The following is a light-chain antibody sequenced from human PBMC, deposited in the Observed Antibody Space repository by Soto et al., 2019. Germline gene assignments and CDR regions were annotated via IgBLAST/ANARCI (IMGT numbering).Light chain of an antibody. V-gene: IGKV1-5*01. CDR1: QNIRSR. CDR3: HQYHSYWT. Sequence: QVSLSPTTLSASVGDRVTITCRASQNIRSRLAWFQQKPGKAPKLLIYDASSLESGVPQRFSGSGSGTEFTLTISSLQTDDFSTYYCHQYHSYWTFGQGTKVDIK. CDR2: DAS. J-gene: IGKJ1*01.